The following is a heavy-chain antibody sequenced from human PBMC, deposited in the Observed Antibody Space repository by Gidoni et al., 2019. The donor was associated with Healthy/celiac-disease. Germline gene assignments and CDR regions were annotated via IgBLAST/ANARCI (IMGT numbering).Heavy chain of an antibody. J-gene: IGHJ5*02. Sequence: QVQLQPWGAGLLKPSETLSLTCAVYGGSFSGYYWSWIRQPPGKGLEWMGEINHSGSTNYNQSLKSRVTRSVDTSKNQFSLKLSSVTAADTAVYDCARGIAVAGRYNWFDPWGQGTLVTVSS. V-gene: IGHV4-34*01. CDR1: GGSFSGYY. D-gene: IGHD6-19*01. CDR2: INHSGST. CDR3: ARGIAVAGRYNWFDP.